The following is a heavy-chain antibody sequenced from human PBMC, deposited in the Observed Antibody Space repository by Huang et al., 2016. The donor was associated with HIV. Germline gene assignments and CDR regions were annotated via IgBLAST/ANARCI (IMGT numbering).Heavy chain of an antibody. D-gene: IGHD4-17*01. J-gene: IGHJ4*02. CDR1: GYTLAGLS. CDR3: ATSKDYGDYFDY. Sequence: QVQLVQPGAEVKKPGASVKVSCKISGYTLAGLSMHWVRQAPGGGLEWMGGFDPEDAETIYAQKVQGRVTMTEDTSTETAYLELSSLRSEDTAVYYCATSKDYGDYFDYWGQGTLVTVSS. V-gene: IGHV1-24*01. CDR2: FDPEDAET.